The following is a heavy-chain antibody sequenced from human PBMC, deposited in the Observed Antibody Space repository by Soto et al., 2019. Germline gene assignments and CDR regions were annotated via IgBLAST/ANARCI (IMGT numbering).Heavy chain of an antibody. D-gene: IGHD3-16*01. J-gene: IGHJ6*02. CDR2: IDPSDSYT. Sequence: PGESLKISCKGSGYSFTSYWISWVRQMPGKGLEWMGRIDPSDSYTNYSPSFQGHVTISADKSISTAYLQWSSLKASDTAMYYCAGHLWDYYYYGMDVWGQGTTVTVSS. V-gene: IGHV5-10-1*01. CDR1: GYSFTSYW. CDR3: AGHLWDYYYYGMDV.